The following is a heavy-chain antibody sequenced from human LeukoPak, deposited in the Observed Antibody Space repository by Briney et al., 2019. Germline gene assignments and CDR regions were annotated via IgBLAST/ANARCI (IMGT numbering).Heavy chain of an antibody. Sequence: GGSLRLSCAASGFTFSTYAMHWVRQAPGKGLEWVTVISYDGSNKYYADSVRGRFTISRDNSKNTLYLQMNSLRAEDTAVYYCAREFLYSYYFDSWGQGTTVTVSS. CDR2: ISYDGSNK. CDR3: AREFLYSYYFDS. J-gene: IGHJ4*03. CDR1: GFTFSTYA. D-gene: IGHD2-15*01. V-gene: IGHV3-30-3*01.